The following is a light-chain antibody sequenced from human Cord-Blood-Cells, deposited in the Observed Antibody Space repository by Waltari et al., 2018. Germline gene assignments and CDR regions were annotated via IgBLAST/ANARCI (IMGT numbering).Light chain of an antibody. J-gene: IGLJ2*01. V-gene: IGLV2-23*01. Sequence: QSALPQPASVSGSPGQSITISCTGTSSDVGSYNLVSWYQQHPGKAPKLMIYEGSKRPSGVSKRFSGSKSGHTASLTISGLQAEDEADYYCCSYAGSSTVVVGGGTKLTV. CDR3: CSYAGSSTVV. CDR1: SSDVGSYNL. CDR2: EGS.